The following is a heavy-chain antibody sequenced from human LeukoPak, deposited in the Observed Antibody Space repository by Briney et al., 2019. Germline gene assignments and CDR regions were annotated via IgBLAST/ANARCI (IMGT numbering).Heavy chain of an antibody. CDR1: GYSISSGYY. V-gene: IGHV4-4*07. CDR2: IYTSGST. D-gene: IGHD6-6*01. CDR3: ARDLSQLVNAFGI. J-gene: IGHJ3*02. Sequence: SETLSLTCTVSGYSISSGYYWGWIRQPAGKGLEWIGRIYTSGSTNYNPSLKSRVTMSVDTSKNQFSLKLSSVTAADTAVYYCARDLSQLVNAFGIWGQGTMVTVSS.